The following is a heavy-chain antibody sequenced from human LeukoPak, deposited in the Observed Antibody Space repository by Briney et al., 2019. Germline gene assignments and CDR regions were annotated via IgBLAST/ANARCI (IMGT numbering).Heavy chain of an antibody. CDR3: ARDRMGFCSSTSCSEYYYYGMDV. CDR2: ISAYNGNT. CDR1: GYTFTSYG. V-gene: IGHV1-18*01. J-gene: IGHJ6*02. Sequence: ASVKVSCKASGYTFTSYGISWVRQAPGQGLEWMGWISAYNGNTNYAQKLQGRVTMTTDKSTSTAYMELSSLRSEDTAVYYCARDRMGFCSSTSCSEYYYYGMDVWGQGTTVTVSS. D-gene: IGHD2-2*01.